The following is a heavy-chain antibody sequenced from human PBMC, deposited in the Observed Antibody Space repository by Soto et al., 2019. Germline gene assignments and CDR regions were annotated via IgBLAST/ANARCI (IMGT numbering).Heavy chain of an antibody. J-gene: IGHJ5*02. CDR1: GGSISSYY. CDR2: IYYSGST. D-gene: IGHD6-13*01. CDR3: ATYHRSRGSSSWYWFDP. V-gene: IGHV4-59*01. Sequence: PSETLSLTCTVSGGSISSYYWSWIRQPPGKGLEWIGYIYYSGSTNYNPSLKSRVTISVDTSKNQFSLKLSSVTAADTAVYYCATYHRSRGSSSWYWFDPWGQGTLVTVSS.